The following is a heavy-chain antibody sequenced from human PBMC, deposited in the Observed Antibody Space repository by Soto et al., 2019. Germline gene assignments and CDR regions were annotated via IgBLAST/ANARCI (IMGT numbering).Heavy chain of an antibody. CDR1: GGTFSRYT. CDR2: IIPIAAIA. CDR3: ARGSTIVRGAPSWFDP. Sequence: QVQLVQSGAEVKKPGSSVKVSCKASGGTFSRYTINWVRQAPGQGLEWMGRIIPIAAIANYTQKFQGRVTLTVDTSSTTAYMELSSLRSDATAVYYCARGSTIVRGAPSWFDPWGQGTLVTVSS. J-gene: IGHJ5*02. D-gene: IGHD3-10*01. V-gene: IGHV1-69*02.